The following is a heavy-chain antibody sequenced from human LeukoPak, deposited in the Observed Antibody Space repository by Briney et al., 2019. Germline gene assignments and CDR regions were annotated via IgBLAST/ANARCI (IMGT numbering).Heavy chain of an antibody. D-gene: IGHD3-22*01. CDR1: GYSFTSYW. CDR3: ARQMQKYYYDSSGYYDY. CDR2: IYPGDSDT. J-gene: IGHJ4*02. Sequence: GESLKISCKGSGYSFTSYWIGWVRQMPGKGLEWMGIIYPGDSDTRYSPSFQGQVTISADKSISTAHLQWSSLKASDTAMYYCARQMQKYYYDSSGYYDYWGQGTLVTVSS. V-gene: IGHV5-51*01.